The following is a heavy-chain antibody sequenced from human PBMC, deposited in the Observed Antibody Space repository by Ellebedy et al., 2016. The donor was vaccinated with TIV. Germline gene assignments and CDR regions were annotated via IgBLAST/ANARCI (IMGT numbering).Heavy chain of an antibody. V-gene: IGHV4-39*02. Sequence: SETLSLXCSVSGGSVIRNGQYCTWVRQPPGKGLEWIGGLYYSGSTWYNPSLKSRVTISVDTSKNLFSLRLRSVTAADTAVYYCATSAATDAFDIWGQGTMVTVSS. CDR2: LYYSGST. CDR1: GGSVIRNGQY. D-gene: IGHD6-25*01. CDR3: ATSAATDAFDI. J-gene: IGHJ3*02.